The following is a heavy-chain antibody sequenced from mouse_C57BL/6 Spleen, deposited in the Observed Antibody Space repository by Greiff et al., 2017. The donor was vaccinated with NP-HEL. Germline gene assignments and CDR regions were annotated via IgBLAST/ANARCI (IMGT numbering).Heavy chain of an antibody. CDR1: GYTFTSYW. V-gene: IGHV1-55*01. D-gene: IGHD4-1*01. CDR3: ARRFNWDYAMDY. J-gene: IGHJ4*01. Sequence: VQLQQSGAELVKPGASVKMSCKASGYTFTSYWITWVKQRPGQGLEWIGDIYPGSGSTNYNEKFKRKATLTVDTSSSTAYMQLSSLTSEDSAVYYCARRFNWDYAMDYWGQGTSVTVSS. CDR2: IYPGSGST.